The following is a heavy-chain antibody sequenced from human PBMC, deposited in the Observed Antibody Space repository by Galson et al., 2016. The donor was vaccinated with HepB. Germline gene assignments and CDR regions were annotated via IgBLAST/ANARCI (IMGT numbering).Heavy chain of an antibody. Sequence: SLRLSCAASGFTFSHSALTWIRQAPGKGLEWVSTISGNGGETFYADSVRGRFTISRDNAWNTLSPQMNSLRAEDTALYYCAKGGHYSPFDPWGQGTLVTVSS. CDR3: AKGGHYSPFDP. CDR2: ISGNGGET. V-gene: IGHV3-23*01. D-gene: IGHD2-21*01. J-gene: IGHJ5*02. CDR1: GFTFSHSA.